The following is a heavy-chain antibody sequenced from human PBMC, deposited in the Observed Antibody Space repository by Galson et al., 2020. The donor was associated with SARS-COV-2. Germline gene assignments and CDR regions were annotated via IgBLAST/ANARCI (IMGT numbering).Heavy chain of an antibody. V-gene: IGHV3-30*01. CDR2: ISYDGSNK. CDR3: ARDPMITFGGVIVPTDYYYYMDV. J-gene: IGHJ6*03. CDR1: GFTFSSYA. D-gene: IGHD3-16*02. Sequence: GESLKISCAASGFTFSSYAMHWVRQAPGKGLEWVAVISYDGSNKYYADSVKGRFTISRDNSKNTLYLQMNSLRAEDTAVYYCARDPMITFGGVIVPTDYYYYMDVWGKGTTVTVSS.